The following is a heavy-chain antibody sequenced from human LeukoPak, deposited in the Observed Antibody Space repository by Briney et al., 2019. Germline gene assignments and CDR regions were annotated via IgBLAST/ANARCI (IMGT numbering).Heavy chain of an antibody. D-gene: IGHD2-2*01. Sequence: GGSLRLSCAASRFTFSNYAMSWVRQAAGKGLEWVSGITSGHSTFYADSVKGRFTISRDNSKNTVYLQMNSLRAEDTAVYYCAKDYPECTGTTCSGEAFFDYWGQGTLVTVPS. CDR3: AKDYPECTGTTCSGEAFFDY. CDR1: RFTFSNYA. J-gene: IGHJ4*02. CDR2: ITSGHST. V-gene: IGHV3-23*01.